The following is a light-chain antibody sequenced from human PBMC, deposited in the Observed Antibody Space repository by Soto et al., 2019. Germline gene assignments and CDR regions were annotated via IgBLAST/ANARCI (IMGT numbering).Light chain of an antibody. V-gene: IGKV3-15*01. J-gene: IGKJ1*01. CDR2: GAS. CDR3: QQYNNWPWT. Sequence: EIVMTQSPATLSVSPGERATLSCRASQSVSSNLAWYQQKPGQAPRLLIYGASTSAAGITARFSGSGSGTEFTLTISSLQAEDFADYYCQQYNNWPWTFGQGTKVEIK. CDR1: QSVSSN.